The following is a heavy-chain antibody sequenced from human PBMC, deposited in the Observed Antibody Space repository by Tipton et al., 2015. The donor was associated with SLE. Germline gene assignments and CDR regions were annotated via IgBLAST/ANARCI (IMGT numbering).Heavy chain of an antibody. V-gene: IGHV4-38-2*01. Sequence: TLSLTCGVSGYSISSNDCWGWIRQSPGKGLEWIASMYHYGSTYYNPSLKSRVTISVDTSKNQFSLKLSSVTAADTAVYYCARSAGYGSSWAHFDYWGQGTLVTVSS. CDR1: GYSISSNDC. J-gene: IGHJ4*02. D-gene: IGHD6-13*01. CDR2: MYHYGST. CDR3: ARSAGYGSSWAHFDY.